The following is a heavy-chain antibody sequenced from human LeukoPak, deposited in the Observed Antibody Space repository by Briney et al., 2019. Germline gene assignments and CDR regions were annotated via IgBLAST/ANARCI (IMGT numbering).Heavy chain of an antibody. V-gene: IGHV3-74*01. CDR3: ARNYDSSLIRWFDL. D-gene: IGHD3-22*01. Sequence: GGSLRLSCAASGFTFSSYWMHWVRQAPGKGLVWVSRINSDGSSTSYADSVKGRFTISRDNSKNTLYLQMNSLRAEDTAIYYCARNYDSSLIRWFDLWGQGTLVTVSS. CDR1: GFTFSSYW. J-gene: IGHJ5*02. CDR2: INSDGSST.